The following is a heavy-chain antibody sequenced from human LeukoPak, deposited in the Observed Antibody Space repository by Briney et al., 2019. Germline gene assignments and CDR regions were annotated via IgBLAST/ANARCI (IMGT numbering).Heavy chain of an antibody. Sequence: GRSLRLSCAASGFTFSNFTMHSVRQAPGKGLEWVAVISYDGSNKYYADSVKGRLTISRDKSKNTLYLQMNSLRAEDTAVYYCAKGAKHRGYQLPAARGFYGMDVWGQGTTVTVSS. CDR2: ISYDGSNK. CDR3: AKGAKHRGYQLPAARGFYGMDV. J-gene: IGHJ6*02. V-gene: IGHV3-30-3*01. CDR1: GFTFSNFT. D-gene: IGHD2-2*01.